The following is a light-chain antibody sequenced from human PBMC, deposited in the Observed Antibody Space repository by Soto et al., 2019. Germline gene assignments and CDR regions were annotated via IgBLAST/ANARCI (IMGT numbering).Light chain of an antibody. Sequence: QSALTQPASVSGSPGQSITISCTGTSSDVGGYNYVSWYQQHAGFAPKPIIYEVSNRPSGVSNRFSGSKSGDTASLTISGLQAEDEADYYCSSYTSTNTLAVFGTGTKLTVL. CDR3: SSYTSTNTLAV. V-gene: IGLV2-14*01. CDR2: EVS. CDR1: SSDVGGYNY. J-gene: IGLJ1*01.